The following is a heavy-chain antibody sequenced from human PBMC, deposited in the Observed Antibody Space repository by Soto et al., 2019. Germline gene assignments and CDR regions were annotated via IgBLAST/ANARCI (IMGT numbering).Heavy chain of an antibody. V-gene: IGHV1-69*13. CDR2: IIPIFGTA. D-gene: IGHD3-22*01. CDR3: ASTHYYDSSGYYYVGALDY. Sequence: SVKVSCKASGGTFSSYAISWVRQAPGQGLEWMGGIIPIFGTANYAQKFQGRVTITADESTSTAYMELSSLRSEDTAVYYCASTHYYDSSGYYYVGALDYWGQGTLVTVSS. J-gene: IGHJ4*02. CDR1: GGTFSSYA.